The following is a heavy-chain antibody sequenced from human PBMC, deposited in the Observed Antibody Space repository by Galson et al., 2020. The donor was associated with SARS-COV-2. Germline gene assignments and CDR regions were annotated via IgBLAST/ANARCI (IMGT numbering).Heavy chain of an antibody. CDR2: ISYDGSNK. Sequence: GGSLRLSCAASGFTFSSYAMHWVRQAPGKGLEWVAVISYDGSNKYYADSVKGRFTISRDNSKNTLYLQMNSLRAEDTAVYYCASEFGVATIFSWDHGMDVWGKGTTVTVSS. CDR1: GFTFSSYA. D-gene: IGHD3-9*01. J-gene: IGHJ6*04. CDR3: ASEFGVATIFSWDHGMDV. V-gene: IGHV3-30*01.